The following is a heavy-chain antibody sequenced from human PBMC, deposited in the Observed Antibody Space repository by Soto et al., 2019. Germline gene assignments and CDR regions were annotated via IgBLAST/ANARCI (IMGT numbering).Heavy chain of an antibody. CDR1: GFTFSSHW. D-gene: IGHD2-2*01. J-gene: IGHJ5*02. Sequence: GGSLRLSCAGSGFTFSSHWMHWVRQAPGEGLVWVSRINGDGSTTSYADSVKGRFTISRDNAKNTLHLQMNSLKAEDPAVYYCGRGGGIYCSGANCWKWFDPWGRGSPVTVSA. CDR2: INGDGSTT. CDR3: GRGGGIYCSGANCWKWFDP. V-gene: IGHV3-74*01.